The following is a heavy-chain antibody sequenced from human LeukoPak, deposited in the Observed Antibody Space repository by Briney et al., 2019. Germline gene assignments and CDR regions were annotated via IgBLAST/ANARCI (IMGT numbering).Heavy chain of an antibody. J-gene: IGHJ4*02. Sequence: GGSLRLSCAASGFTFSSYSMNWVRQTPGKGLEWISYISSTSSTIYFADSVKGRFTISRDNAKNSLYLQMNSLRDEDTAVYFCARAGVAVAYFYYFDYWGQGSLVTVSS. D-gene: IGHD6-19*01. CDR2: ISSTSSTI. CDR3: ARAGVAVAYFYYFDY. CDR1: GFTFSSYS. V-gene: IGHV3-48*02.